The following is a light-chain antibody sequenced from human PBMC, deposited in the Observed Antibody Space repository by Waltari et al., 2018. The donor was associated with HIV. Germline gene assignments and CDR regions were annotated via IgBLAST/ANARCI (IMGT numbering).Light chain of an antibody. V-gene: IGKV3-20*01. Sequence: SVVTQSPGTLSLSPGDKVTLSCRTSQTVSTNFLGWYQSKSGQPPKLLFYGSSSRASGIPDRFRATWSDTGSGSDFGRTIHRLEPDDFAIYWCLLYGDSPRWTFGPGTRL. CDR3: LLYGDSPRWT. J-gene: IGKJ1*01. CDR2: GSS. CDR1: QTVSTNF.